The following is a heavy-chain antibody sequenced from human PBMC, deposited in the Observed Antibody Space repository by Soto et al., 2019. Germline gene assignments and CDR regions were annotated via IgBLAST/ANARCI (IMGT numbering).Heavy chain of an antibody. J-gene: IGHJ6*01. CDR3: ARTFDYYGMDV. CDR1: GYSIGSGYY. CDR2: IYHAGSV. V-gene: IGHV4-38-2*01. Sequence: SVTLSLTCAVSGYSIGSGYYWAWIRQSPGKGLEWIGSIYHAGSVYYNPSLNGRVALSMDTSKNHFSLKLTSVTAADTAVYYCARTFDYYGMDVWGQGTTVTVSS.